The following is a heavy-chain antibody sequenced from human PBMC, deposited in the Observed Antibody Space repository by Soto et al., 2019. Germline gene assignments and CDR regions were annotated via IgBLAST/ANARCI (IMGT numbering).Heavy chain of an antibody. V-gene: IGHV4-59*08. CDR3: ARSPVPAAIYWFDP. CDR2: IYYSGRT. J-gene: IGHJ5*02. CDR1: GGSIRDYF. D-gene: IGHD2-2*02. Sequence: PSETLSLTCTVSGGSIRDYFWTWIRQPPGKGLEWIGYIYYSGRTNYNPSLKSRVSISVDTSKNQFSLKLSSVTAADTAVYYCARSPVPAAIYWFDPWGQGTLVTVSS.